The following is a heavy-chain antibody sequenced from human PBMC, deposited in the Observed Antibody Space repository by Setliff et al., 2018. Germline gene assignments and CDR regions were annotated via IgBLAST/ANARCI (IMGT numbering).Heavy chain of an antibody. V-gene: IGHV4-61*09. CDR1: GASITSGGFY. CDR2: ISPSGST. CDR3: ARQKYWSGYYGEGYYYYMDV. D-gene: IGHD3-3*01. J-gene: IGHJ6*03. Sequence: SETLSLTCSVSGASITSGGFYWTWIRQPAGKGLEWIGHISPSGSTTYNPSVKSRVTISLDTSKNQFSLKLSSVTAADTAVYYCARQKYWSGYYGEGYYYYMDVWGKGTTVTVAS.